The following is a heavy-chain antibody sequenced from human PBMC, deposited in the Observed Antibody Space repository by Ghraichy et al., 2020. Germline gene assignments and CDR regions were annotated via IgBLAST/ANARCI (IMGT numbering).Heavy chain of an antibody. J-gene: IGHJ6*02. CDR3: AKDITIFGVVTFYYYYYGMDV. V-gene: IGHV3-23*01. CDR1: GFTFSSYA. Sequence: GGSLRLSCAASGFTFSSYAMSWVRQAPGKGLEWVSAISGSGGSTYYADSVKGRFTISRDNSKNTLYLQMNSLRAEDTAVYYCAKDITIFGVVTFYYYYYGMDVWGQGTTVTVSS. CDR2: ISGSGGST. D-gene: IGHD3-3*01.